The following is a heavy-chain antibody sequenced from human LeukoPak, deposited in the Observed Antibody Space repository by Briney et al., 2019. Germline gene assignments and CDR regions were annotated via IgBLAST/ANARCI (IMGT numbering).Heavy chain of an antibody. D-gene: IGHD6-13*01. CDR1: GFTFDDYG. Sequence: GGSLRLSCAASGFTFDDYGMSWVRQAPGKGLEWVSGINWNGGSTGHADSVKGRFTISRDNAKNSLDLQLNSLRAEDTALYYCAGKIAAAGEDYFDYWGQGTLVTVSS. J-gene: IGHJ4*02. V-gene: IGHV3-20*04. CDR3: AGKIAAAGEDYFDY. CDR2: INWNGGST.